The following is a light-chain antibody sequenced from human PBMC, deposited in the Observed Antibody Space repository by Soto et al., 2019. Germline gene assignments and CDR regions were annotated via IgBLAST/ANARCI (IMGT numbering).Light chain of an antibody. Sequence: EIVLTQSPATLSLSPGERATLSCRASQSVSSYLAWYQQKPGQAPRLLIYDASNRATGIPARFSGSGSGTDFTLTISSLDPEDVAVYYCQQRNNWPRTFGQGTKVEIK. CDR2: DAS. V-gene: IGKV3-11*01. J-gene: IGKJ1*01. CDR3: QQRNNWPRT. CDR1: QSVSSY.